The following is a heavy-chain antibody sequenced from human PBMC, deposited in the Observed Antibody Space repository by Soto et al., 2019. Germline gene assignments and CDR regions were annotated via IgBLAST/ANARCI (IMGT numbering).Heavy chain of an antibody. V-gene: IGHV4-31*03. CDR2: IYVTGAV. J-gene: IGHJ5*02. Sequence: SETLSLTCSVSGAALNSGDYYWSWIRQVPVKGLEWIGHIYVTGAVDYNPSHRDRITISQATSARQFSLNLRLVTAADTSVYYCARLRIATNNYKWFDPWGQGTLVTVSS. CDR3: ARLRIATNNYKWFDP. D-gene: IGHD2-21*01. CDR1: GAALNSGDYY.